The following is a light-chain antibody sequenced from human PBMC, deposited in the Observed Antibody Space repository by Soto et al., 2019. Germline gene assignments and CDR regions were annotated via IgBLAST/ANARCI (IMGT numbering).Light chain of an antibody. CDR2: AAS. Sequence: DIQMTQSPSFLSASVGDRVTITCRASQFIDTYLNWYQQKPGKAPKRLIYAASTLQPGVPSRFSGSGSGTDFTLTISSLQPEDFATYYCLQHNTYPRTFGQGTKVDIK. J-gene: IGKJ1*01. V-gene: IGKV1-17*01. CDR1: QFIDTY. CDR3: LQHNTYPRT.